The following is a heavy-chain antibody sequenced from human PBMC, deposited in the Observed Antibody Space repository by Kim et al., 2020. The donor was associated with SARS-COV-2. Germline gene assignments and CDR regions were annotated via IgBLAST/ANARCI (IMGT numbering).Heavy chain of an antibody. CDR1: GGSFSGYY. Sequence: SETLSLTCAVYGGSFSGYYWSWIRQPPGKGLEWIGEINHSGSTNYNPSLKSRVTISVDTSKNQFSLKLSSVTAADTAVYYCARGLGRIGRDETGHWFDPWGQGTLVTVSS. CDR2: INHSGST. D-gene: IGHD1-1*01. V-gene: IGHV4-34*01. CDR3: ARGLGRIGRDETGHWFDP. J-gene: IGHJ5*02.